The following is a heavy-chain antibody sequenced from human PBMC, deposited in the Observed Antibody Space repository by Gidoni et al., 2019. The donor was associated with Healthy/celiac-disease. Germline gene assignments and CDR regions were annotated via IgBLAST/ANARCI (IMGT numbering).Heavy chain of an antibody. J-gene: IGHJ6*02. CDR1: GFTFSDYY. D-gene: IGHD6-13*01. CDR3: ARDCLEGYSSSWYNRLYYYGMDV. Sequence: QVQLVESVGGLVKPGGSLRLSCAASGFTFSDYYLSWIRQAPGKGLEWVSYISSSGSTIYYADSVKGRFTISRDNAKNSLYLQMNSLRAEDTAVYYCARDCLEGYSSSWYNRLYYYGMDVWGQGTTVTVSS. V-gene: IGHV3-11*01. CDR2: ISSSGSTI.